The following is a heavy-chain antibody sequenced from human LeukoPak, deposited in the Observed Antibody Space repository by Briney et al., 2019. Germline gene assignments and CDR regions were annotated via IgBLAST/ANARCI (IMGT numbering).Heavy chain of an antibody. CDR3: AKDSGWLRFHY. CDR2: ISPSGDIT. CDR1: GFTFSNHG. V-gene: IGHV3-23*01. D-gene: IGHD5-12*01. J-gene: IGHJ4*02. Sequence: GGSLRLSCAGYGFTFSNHGMNWVRQAAGKGLEWVSGISPSGDITYYVDSVKGRFTISRDNSKNTFYLQMNSLRAEDTAAYYCAKDSGWLRFHYWGQGTLVTVSS.